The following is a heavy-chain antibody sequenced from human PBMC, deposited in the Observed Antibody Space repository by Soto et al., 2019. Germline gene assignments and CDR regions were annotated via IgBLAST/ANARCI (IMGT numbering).Heavy chain of an antibody. V-gene: IGHV3-21*01. Sequence: PGGSLRLSCAASGFNFITYSLNWVRQAPGKGLEWVASISSSAIYIDYADSVKGRFTISRDNANNSLYLQMNSLRAEDTATYYCVRDGLDYYDTERLYFDKWGPGTQVTVSS. CDR1: GFNFITYS. D-gene: IGHD3-22*01. J-gene: IGHJ4*02. CDR3: VRDGLDYYDTERLYFDK. CDR2: ISSSAIYI.